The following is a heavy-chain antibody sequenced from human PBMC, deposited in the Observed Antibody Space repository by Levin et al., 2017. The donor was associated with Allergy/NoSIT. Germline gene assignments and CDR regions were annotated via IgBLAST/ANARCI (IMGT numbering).Heavy chain of an antibody. J-gene: IGHJ4*02. V-gene: IGHV4-34*01. CDR3: ARGSRYSSGGYALDY. D-gene: IGHD6-19*01. Sequence: SETLSLTCAVYGGSFSGYYWSWIRQPPGKGLEWIGEINHSGSTNYNPSLKSRVTISVDTSKNQFSLKLSSVTAADTAVYYCARGSRYSSGGYALDYWGQGTLVTVSS. CDR2: INHSGST. CDR1: GGSFSGYY.